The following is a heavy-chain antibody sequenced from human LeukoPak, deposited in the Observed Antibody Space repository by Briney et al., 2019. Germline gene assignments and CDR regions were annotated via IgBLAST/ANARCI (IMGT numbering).Heavy chain of an antibody. V-gene: IGHV3-23*01. J-gene: IGHJ4*02. D-gene: IGHD5-24*01. Sequence: PGGSLRLSCAASGLTFRSYAMNWVRQAPGKGLEWVSAISGSGGSTYYADSVKGRFTISRDNSKNTLYLQMNSLRAEDTAVYYCAKSDGYNSFDYWGQGTLVTVSS. CDR1: GLTFRSYA. CDR3: AKSDGYNSFDY. CDR2: ISGSGGST.